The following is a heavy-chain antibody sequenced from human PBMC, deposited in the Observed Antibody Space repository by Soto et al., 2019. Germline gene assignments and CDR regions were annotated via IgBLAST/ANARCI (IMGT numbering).Heavy chain of an antibody. CDR3: AKASGVPSGYQLLYYGMDV. CDR1: ELTFSDYY. J-gene: IGHJ6*02. V-gene: IGHV3-11*01. Sequence: GSLRLSCAASELTFSDYYMSWIRQAPGKGLEWVSYISSSGSTIYYADSVKGRFTISRDNAKNSLYLQMNSLRAEDTALYYCAKASGVPSGYQLLYYGMDVWGQGTTVTVSS. D-gene: IGHD2-2*01. CDR2: ISSSGSTI.